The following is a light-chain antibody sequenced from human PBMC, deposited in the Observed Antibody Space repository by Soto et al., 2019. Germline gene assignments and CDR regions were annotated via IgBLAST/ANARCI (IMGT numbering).Light chain of an antibody. CDR2: RNN. CDR1: SANIGSDY. V-gene: IGLV1-47*01. Sequence: QSVLTQPPSASGTPGQWVTISCSGSSANIGSDYVYWYQQLPGTAPKLLIYRNNQRPSGVPDRFSGSKSGPSASLAISGVRSEDEADYYCTAWDDTLRGPLFGGGTKLTVL. CDR3: TAWDDTLRGPL. J-gene: IGLJ2*01.